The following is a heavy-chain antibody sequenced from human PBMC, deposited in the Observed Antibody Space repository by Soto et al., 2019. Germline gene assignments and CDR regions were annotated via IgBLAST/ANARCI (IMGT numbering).Heavy chain of an antibody. CDR2: IYPGDSDV. CDR3: ARLGATVNWFDP. Sequence: GESLKISCKGSGYSFSNHWIGWVRQMPGKGLEWMGIIYPGDSDVRYSPSFQGQVTISADKSSSTAYLQWSSLKASDTAMYYCARLGATVNWFDPWGQGTLVTVSS. V-gene: IGHV5-51*01. D-gene: IGHD4-4*01. CDR1: GYSFSNHW. J-gene: IGHJ5*02.